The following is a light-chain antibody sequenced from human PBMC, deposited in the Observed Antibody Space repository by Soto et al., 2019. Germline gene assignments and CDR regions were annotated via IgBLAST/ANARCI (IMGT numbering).Light chain of an antibody. Sequence: EVVLTQSAGILSLSPGESATLSCRASQSVSNNYFAWYQQKPGQAPRLLIFGSSDRATGIPDRFSGSGSGTDFTLTISRLEPEDFAVYYCHQYGSSPPYTFGQGTKLEIK. CDR2: GSS. V-gene: IGKV3-20*01. CDR3: HQYGSSPPYT. J-gene: IGKJ2*01. CDR1: QSVSNNY.